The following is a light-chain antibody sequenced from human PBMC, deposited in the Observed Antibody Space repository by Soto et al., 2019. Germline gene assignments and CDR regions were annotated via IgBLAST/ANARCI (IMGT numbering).Light chain of an antibody. CDR1: SSDVGGYNY. J-gene: IGLJ2*01. Sequence: QSALTQPASVSGSPGQSINISCTGTSSDVGGYNYVSWYQQHPGKAPKLMIYDISNRPSGVSNRFSGSKSGNTASLTISGLQAEDEADYYCSSYPSSSVVFGGGTKVTGL. CDR3: SSYPSSSVV. V-gene: IGLV2-14*01. CDR2: DIS.